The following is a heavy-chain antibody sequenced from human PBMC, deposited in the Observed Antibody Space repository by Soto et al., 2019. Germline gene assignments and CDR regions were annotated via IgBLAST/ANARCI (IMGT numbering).Heavy chain of an antibody. CDR3: AKNQPSWATRAAFDY. Sequence: PGGSLRLSCAASVFTFSNYAMNWVRRAPGKGLEWVSGISGGSGDSTFYADSVKGRFTISRDNSKNTLHLQMNSLRTEDTAVYYCAKNQPSWATRAAFDYWGQGTLVTVSS. V-gene: IGHV3-23*01. CDR2: ISGGSGDST. J-gene: IGHJ4*02. D-gene: IGHD2-2*01. CDR1: VFTFSNYA.